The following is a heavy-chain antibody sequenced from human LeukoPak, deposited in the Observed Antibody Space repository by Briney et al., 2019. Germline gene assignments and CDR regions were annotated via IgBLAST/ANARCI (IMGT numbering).Heavy chain of an antibody. J-gene: IGHJ4*02. D-gene: IGHD1-26*01. CDR2: MNPNSDNT. V-gene: IGHV1-8*03. CDR1: GYSFTNFD. CDR3: ARVGYSNSYDF. Sequence: ASVKVSCKASGYSFTNFDINWVRQSTGQGLEWMGWMNPNSDNTGHAQKFQGRLTITWDTSITTAYMELSSLRSDDTAIYYCARVGYSNSYDFWGQGTPVTVSS.